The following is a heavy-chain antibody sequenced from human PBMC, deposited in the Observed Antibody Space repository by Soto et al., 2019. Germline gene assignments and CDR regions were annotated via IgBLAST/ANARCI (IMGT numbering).Heavy chain of an antibody. J-gene: IGHJ3*02. V-gene: IGHV1-2*04. CDR1: GYTFTGYY. CDR3: ARDFGLFGSSSAFDI. Sequence: ASVKASCKASGYTFTGYYMHWVRQAPGQGLEWMGWINPNSGGTNYAQKFQGWVTMTRDMSISTAYMELSRLRSDDTAVYYCARDFGLFGSSSAFDIWGQGTMVTVSS. D-gene: IGHD6-6*01. CDR2: INPNSGGT.